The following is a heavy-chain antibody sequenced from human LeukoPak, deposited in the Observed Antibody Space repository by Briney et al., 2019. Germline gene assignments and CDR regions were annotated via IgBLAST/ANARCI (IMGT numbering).Heavy chain of an antibody. J-gene: IGHJ6*03. CDR1: GYSISSGYY. V-gene: IGHV4-38-2*02. CDR2: IYHSGST. D-gene: IGHD7-27*01. Sequence: PSETLSLTCTVSGYSISSGYYWGWIRQPPGKGLEWIGSIYHSGSTYYNPSLKSRVTISVDTSKNQFSLKLSSVTAADTAVYYCARGWVSWGSGYYYYYMDVWGKGTTVTVSS. CDR3: ARGWVSWGSGYYYYYMDV.